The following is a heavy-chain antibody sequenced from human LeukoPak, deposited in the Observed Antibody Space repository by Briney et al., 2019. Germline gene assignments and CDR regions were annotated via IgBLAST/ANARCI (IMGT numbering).Heavy chain of an antibody. D-gene: IGHD2-8*01. CDR1: GYTFTGYY. Sequence: ASVKVSCKASGYTFTGYYMHWVRQAPGQGLEWMGWINPNSGGTNYAQKFQGRVTMTRDTSISTAYMELSRLRSDDTAVYYCARDCGSGVRYPPYYYYMDVWGKGTTVTVSS. CDR2: INPNSGGT. CDR3: ARDCGSGVRYPPYYYYMDV. J-gene: IGHJ6*03. V-gene: IGHV1-2*02.